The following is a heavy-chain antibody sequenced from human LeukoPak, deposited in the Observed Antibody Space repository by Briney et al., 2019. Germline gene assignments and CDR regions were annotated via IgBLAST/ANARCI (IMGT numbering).Heavy chain of an antibody. CDR3: ASLLSGSYPDY. Sequence: NTSETLSLTCTVSGVSISSSSYYWGWIRQPPGKGLEWIGSIYYSGGTYYNPSLKSRVTISVDTSKNQFSLKLSSVTAADTAVYYCASLLSGSYPDYWGQGTLVTVSS. V-gene: IGHV4-39*07. D-gene: IGHD1-26*01. J-gene: IGHJ4*02. CDR1: GVSISSSSYY. CDR2: IYYSGGT.